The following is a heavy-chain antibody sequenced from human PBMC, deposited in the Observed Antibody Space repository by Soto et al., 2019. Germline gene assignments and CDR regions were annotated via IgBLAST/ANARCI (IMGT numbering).Heavy chain of an antibody. D-gene: IGHD2-2*01. CDR3: ACSLVPAATEGGNWFDL. Sequence: TLSLTCTVSGGSISSGGYYWSWIRQHPGKGLEWIGYIYYSGSTYYNPSLKSRVTISVDTSKNQFSLKLSSVTAADTAVYYCACSLVPAATEGGNWFDLWGKGTRVTVSS. J-gene: IGHJ5*02. CDR2: IYYSGST. CDR1: GGSISSGGYY. V-gene: IGHV4-31*03.